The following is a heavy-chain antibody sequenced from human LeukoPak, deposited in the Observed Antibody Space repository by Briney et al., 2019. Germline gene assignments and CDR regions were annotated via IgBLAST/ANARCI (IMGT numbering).Heavy chain of an antibody. Sequence: SETLSLTCTVSGGSISSYYWSWIRQPPGKGLEWIGYIYYSGSTNYNPSLKSRVTISVDTSKNQFSLKLSSVTAAGTAVYYCARGNPGYSSGWTHAFDIWGQGTMVTVSS. D-gene: IGHD6-19*01. V-gene: IGHV4-59*01. CDR1: GGSISSYY. CDR2: IYYSGST. CDR3: ARGNPGYSSGWTHAFDI. J-gene: IGHJ3*02.